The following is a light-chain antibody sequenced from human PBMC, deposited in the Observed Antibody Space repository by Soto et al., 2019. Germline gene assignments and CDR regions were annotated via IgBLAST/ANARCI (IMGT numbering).Light chain of an antibody. CDR3: MQALHTPPT. CDR2: LGS. CDR1: QSLLHSNGYNY. J-gene: IGKJ1*01. Sequence: DIVMTQSPLSLPVTPGEPASISCRSSQSLLHSNGYNYLDWYLQKPGQSPQLLIYLGSNRASGGSDRFSGSGSGTDCTLKISRVEAEDVGVYYCMQALHTPPTFGQGTKVEIK. V-gene: IGKV2-28*01.